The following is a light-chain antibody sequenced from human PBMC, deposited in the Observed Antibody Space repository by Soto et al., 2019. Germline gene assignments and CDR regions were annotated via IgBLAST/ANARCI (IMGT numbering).Light chain of an antibody. J-gene: IGKJ2*01. CDR1: QGVGTN. V-gene: IGKV3-15*01. CDR2: AAS. CDR3: QQYNNWPLYS. Sequence: EIVMTQSPGTLSVSPGVRATLSCRASQGVGTNLAWSQQSPGQAHRLPIYAASTRATGIPARFSGRGSGTEFILTISSLQSEDFALFFCQQYNNWPLYSFGQGTKLEIK.